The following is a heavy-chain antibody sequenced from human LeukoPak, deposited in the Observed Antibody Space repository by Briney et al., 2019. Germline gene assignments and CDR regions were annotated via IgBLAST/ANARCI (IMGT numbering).Heavy chain of an antibody. V-gene: IGHV3-23*01. CDR3: AKDISGWYGSFAFDI. D-gene: IGHD6-19*01. Sequence: SGGSLRLSCAASGFTFTSYAMSWVRQAPGKGLEWVSGISGGGGNTYYADSVKGRFTISRDNSKNTLYLQMNSLRAEDTAVYYCAKDISGWYGSFAFDIWGQGTMVTVSS. CDR1: GFTFTSYA. CDR2: ISGGGGNT. J-gene: IGHJ3*02.